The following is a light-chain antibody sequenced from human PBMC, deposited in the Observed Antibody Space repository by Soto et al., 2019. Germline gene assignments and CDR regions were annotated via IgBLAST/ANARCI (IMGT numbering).Light chain of an antibody. CDR1: QSVYNSY. J-gene: IGKJ4*01. CDR3: QQYGGSPLVT. V-gene: IGKV3-20*01. Sequence: EIVLTQSPGSLSLSPGERATLSCRASQSVYNSYLAWYQHKPGQAPRLLIHGASNRATGIPDRFSDTGSGTDFTLTITRLEPEDSAVYYGQQYGGSPLVTIGGGTKVEI. CDR2: GAS.